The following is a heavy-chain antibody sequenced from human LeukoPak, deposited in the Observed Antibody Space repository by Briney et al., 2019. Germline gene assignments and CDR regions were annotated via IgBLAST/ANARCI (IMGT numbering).Heavy chain of an antibody. CDR3: AKDKYGDYRHYFDY. CDR2: ISGGAGST. Sequence: GGSLRLSCAASGFTFSSYAMSWVRQTPGKGLEWVSAISGGAGSTYYADSVKGRFTISRDISKNTLYLQMNSLRAEDTAVYYCAKDKYGDYRHYFDYWGQGTLVTVSS. J-gene: IGHJ4*02. CDR1: GFTFSSYA. D-gene: IGHD4-17*01. V-gene: IGHV3-23*01.